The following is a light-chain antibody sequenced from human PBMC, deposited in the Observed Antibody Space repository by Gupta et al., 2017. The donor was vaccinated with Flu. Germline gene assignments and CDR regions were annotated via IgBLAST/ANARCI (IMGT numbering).Light chain of an antibody. J-gene: IGKJ4*01. CDR2: NAS. Sequence: DIQMTQSPSSLSASVGDTVTITCRASQGISSWLAWFQQKPGKAPKTLIYNASKRQSGVPSRFSGSGXGTXFTLTIXSRQPQDFATNYSQHETSLPITFGXGTKVEIK. CDR1: QGISSW. CDR3: QHETSLPIT. V-gene: IGKV1D-16*01.